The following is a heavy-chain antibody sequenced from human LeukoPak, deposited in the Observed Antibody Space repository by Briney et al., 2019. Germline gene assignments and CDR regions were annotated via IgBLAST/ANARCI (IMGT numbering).Heavy chain of an antibody. D-gene: IGHD2/OR15-2a*01. Sequence: ASVKVSCKASGYTFTSYGISWVRQAPGQGLEWMGWISAYNGNTNYAQKLQGRVTMTTDTSTSTAYMELRSLRSDDTAVYYCARVSSFVAQSTNFDYWGQGTLVTVSS. V-gene: IGHV1-18*01. CDR3: ARVSSFVAQSTNFDY. CDR2: ISAYNGNT. CDR1: GYTFTSYG. J-gene: IGHJ4*02.